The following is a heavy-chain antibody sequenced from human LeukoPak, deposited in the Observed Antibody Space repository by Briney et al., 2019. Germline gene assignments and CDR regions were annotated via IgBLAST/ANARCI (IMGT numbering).Heavy chain of an antibody. CDR3: ARVGLLTDY. D-gene: IGHD1-26*01. J-gene: IGHJ4*02. CDR2: INHSGST. V-gene: IGHV4-39*07. CDR1: GGSISSSSYY. Sequence: SETLSLACTVSGGSISSSSYYWGWIRQPPGKGLEWIGEINHSGSTNYNPSLKSRVTISVDTSKNQFSLKLSSVTAADTAVYYCARVGLLTDYWGQGTLVTVSS.